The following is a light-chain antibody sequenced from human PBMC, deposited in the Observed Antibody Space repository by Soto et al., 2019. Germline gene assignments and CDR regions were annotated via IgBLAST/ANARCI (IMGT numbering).Light chain of an antibody. CDR3: CSYAGSSTFV. V-gene: IGLV2-23*03. J-gene: IGLJ1*01. CDR2: EGS. Sequence: QSVLTQPGSVSGSPGQSITISCTGTSSDVGSYNLVSWYQQHPGKAPKLMIYEGSKRPSGVSNRFSGSQSGNTASLKISGLQAEDEADSYCCSYAGSSTFVFGTGTKVTVL. CDR1: SSDVGSYNL.